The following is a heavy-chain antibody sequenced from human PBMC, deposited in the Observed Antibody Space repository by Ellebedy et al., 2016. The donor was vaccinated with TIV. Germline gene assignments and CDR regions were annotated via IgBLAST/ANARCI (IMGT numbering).Heavy chain of an antibody. J-gene: IGHJ5*02. Sequence: AASVKVSCKASGYTFTGYYMHWVRQAPGQGLEWMGWINPNSGGTNYAQKFQGRVTMTRDTSISTAYMELSRLRSDDTAVYYCARGARGIAVAGRFDPWGQGTLVTVSS. CDR3: ARGARGIAVAGRFDP. V-gene: IGHV1-2*02. CDR2: INPNSGGT. CDR1: GYTFTGYY. D-gene: IGHD6-19*01.